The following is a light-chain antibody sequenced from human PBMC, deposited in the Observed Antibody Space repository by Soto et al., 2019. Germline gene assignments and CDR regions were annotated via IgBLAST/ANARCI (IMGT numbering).Light chain of an antibody. Sequence: DIQKAPSPPSLSASVRDKDTINCRASQSISSYLNWYQQKPGKAPKLLIYAASSLQSGVPSRFSGSGSGTDFTLTISSLQPEDFATYYCQQSYSTPYTFGQGTKVDIK. J-gene: IGKJ2*01. CDR1: QSISSY. CDR2: AAS. CDR3: QQSYSTPYT. V-gene: IGKV1-39*01.